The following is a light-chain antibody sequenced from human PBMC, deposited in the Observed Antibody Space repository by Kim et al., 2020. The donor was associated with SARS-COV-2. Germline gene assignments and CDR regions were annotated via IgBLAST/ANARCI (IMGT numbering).Light chain of an antibody. CDR3: AAWDDSLNGVV. CDR2: SNN. CDR1: SSNIGSNS. Sequence: ELTQPPSASGTPGQRVTISCSGSSSNIGSNSVNWYQQLPGTAPRLLIYSNNQRPSGVPDRFSGSKSGTSASLAISGLQSEDEADYYCAAWDDSLNGVVFGGGTQLTVL. J-gene: IGLJ2*01. V-gene: IGLV1-44*01.